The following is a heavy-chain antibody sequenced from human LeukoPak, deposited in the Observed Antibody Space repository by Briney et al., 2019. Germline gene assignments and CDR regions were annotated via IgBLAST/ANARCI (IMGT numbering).Heavy chain of an antibody. CDR3: AAGTHGSGSYLGDY. CDR1: GYTLTELS. D-gene: IGHD3-10*01. Sequence: GASVKVSCKVSGYTLTELSMHWVRQAPGKGLEWMGGFDPEDGETIYAQKFQGRVTMTEDTSTDTAYMELSSLRSEDTAVYYYAAGTHGSGSYLGDYWGQGTLVTVSS. V-gene: IGHV1-24*01. CDR2: FDPEDGET. J-gene: IGHJ4*02.